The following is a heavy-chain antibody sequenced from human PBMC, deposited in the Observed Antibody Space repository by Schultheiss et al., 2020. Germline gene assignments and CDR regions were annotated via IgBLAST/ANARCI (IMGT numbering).Heavy chain of an antibody. CDR2: INSDGSSI. D-gene: IGHD3-16*01. J-gene: IGHJ6*03. V-gene: IGHV3-74*01. CDR1: GLTFSSYW. Sequence: GGSLRLSCAASGLTFSSYWMHWVRQVPGKGLVWVSRINSDGSSIGYADSVKGRFTISRDNAKNSLYLQMNSLRAEDTAVYYCARAVGEPYYYMDVWGKGTTVTVSS. CDR3: ARAVGEPYYYMDV.